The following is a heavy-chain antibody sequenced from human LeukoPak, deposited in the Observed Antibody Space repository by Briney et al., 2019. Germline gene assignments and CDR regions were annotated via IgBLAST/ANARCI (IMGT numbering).Heavy chain of an antibody. V-gene: IGHV4-4*07. J-gene: IGHJ4*02. CDR1: GGSISSYY. CDR2: IYTSGST. Sequence: KPSETLSLTCTVSGGSISSYYWSWIRQPAGKGLEWIGRIYTSGSTNYNPSLKSRVTMSVDTSKNQFSLKLSSVTAADTAVYYCARGRTPHRSGVPHGYWGQGTLVTVSS. D-gene: IGHD3-10*01. CDR3: ARGRTPHRSGVPHGY.